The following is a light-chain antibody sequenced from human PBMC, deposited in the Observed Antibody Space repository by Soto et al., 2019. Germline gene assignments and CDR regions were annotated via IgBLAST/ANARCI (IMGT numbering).Light chain of an antibody. J-gene: IGLJ2*01. CDR2: GNN. CDR3: ATWDDSLNGRV. CDR1: SSNIGSNT. Sequence: QSVLTQPPSASGTPGQRVTISCSGSSSNIGSNTVNWYQRLPGTAPKLLIYGNNQRPSGVPDRFSGSKSGTSASLDISGLQSEDEADYYCATWDDSLNGRVFGGGTKLTVL. V-gene: IGLV1-44*01.